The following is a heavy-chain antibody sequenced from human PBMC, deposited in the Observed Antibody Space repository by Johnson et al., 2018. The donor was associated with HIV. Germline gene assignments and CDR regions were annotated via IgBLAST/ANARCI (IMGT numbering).Heavy chain of an antibody. D-gene: IGHD1-26*01. CDR3: AKGRMGASGSYNV. Sequence: QVLLLESGGGLVQPGGSLRLSCAASGFTFSSYGMHWVRQAPGKGLDWVAVISYDGSNKYYADSVKGRFTISRDNSKNTLYLQMNSLRAEDTALYYCAKGRMGASGSYNVWGQGTMVTVSS. CDR2: ISYDGSNK. V-gene: IGHV3-30*18. J-gene: IGHJ3*01. CDR1: GFTFSSYG.